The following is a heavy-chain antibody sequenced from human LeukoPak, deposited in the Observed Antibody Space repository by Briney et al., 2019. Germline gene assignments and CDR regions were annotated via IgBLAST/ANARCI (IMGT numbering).Heavy chain of an antibody. J-gene: IGHJ4*02. CDR2: IKSKTDGGTT. D-gene: IGHD1-26*01. V-gene: IGHV3-15*01. CDR1: GFTFSNAW. Sequence: PGGSLRLSCAASGFTFSNAWMSWVRQAPGKGLEWVGRIKSKTDGGTTDYAAPVKGRFTISRDDSKSIAYLQMNSLKTEDTAVYYCTRAPGSYLGYWGQGTLVTVSS. CDR3: TRAPGSYLGY.